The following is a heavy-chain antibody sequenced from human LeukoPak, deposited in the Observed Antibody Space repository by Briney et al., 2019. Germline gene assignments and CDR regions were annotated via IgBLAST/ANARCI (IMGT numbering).Heavy chain of an antibody. Sequence: SVKVSCKASGGTFSSYAISWVRQAPGQGLEWMGGIIPIFGTANYAQKFQGRVTITADESTSTAYMELSSLRSEDAAVYYCARGGGKEPAAIETSYFYYYYYYMDVWGKGTTVTVSS. J-gene: IGHJ6*03. CDR2: IIPIFGTA. CDR1: GGTFSSYA. V-gene: IGHV1-69*01. D-gene: IGHD2-2*01. CDR3: ARGGGKEPAAIETSYFYYYYYYMDV.